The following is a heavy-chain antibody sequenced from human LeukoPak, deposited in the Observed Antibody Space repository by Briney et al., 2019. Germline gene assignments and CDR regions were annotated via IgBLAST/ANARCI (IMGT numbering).Heavy chain of an antibody. J-gene: IGHJ4*02. Sequence: GASVKVSCKASGYTFINFDINWVRQATGQGLEWMGWMNPNSGNTGYAQKFQGRVTMTRNTSISTAYMELSSLRSEDTAVYYCARNYDYVWGSYRSLGYWGQGTLVTVSS. CDR2: MNPNSGNT. CDR1: GYTFINFD. CDR3: ARNYDYVWGSYRSLGY. V-gene: IGHV1-8*02. D-gene: IGHD3-16*02.